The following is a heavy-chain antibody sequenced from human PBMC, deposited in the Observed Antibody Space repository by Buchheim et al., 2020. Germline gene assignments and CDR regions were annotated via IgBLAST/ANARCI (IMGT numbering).Heavy chain of an antibody. D-gene: IGHD2-2*01. CDR2: ITGSGDST. CDR3: AKRFDQRYFDY. J-gene: IGHJ4*02. CDR1: GFIFSSYL. Sequence: EVQLLESGGGLVQPGGSLRLSCAASGFIFSSYLMTWVRQAPGKGLECVATITGSGDSTYYAESVKGRFTFSRDNYKNTLYLQMNSLRAEDTAVYYCAKRFDQRYFDYWGQGTL. V-gene: IGHV3-23*01.